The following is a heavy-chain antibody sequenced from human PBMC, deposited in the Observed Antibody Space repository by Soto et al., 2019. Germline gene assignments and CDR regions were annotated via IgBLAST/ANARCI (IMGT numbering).Heavy chain of an antibody. D-gene: IGHD6-19*01. Sequence: QDQLLQSGAEVKKPGASVTVSCKASGYSFTNYGITWVRQAPGQGLEWMGWISAFNGNTHYAQKLQGRGTMTTDASKRKAYRQLRSLRSDDTAVYYCARDRGLAPPVAGNTHYYYYMDVWGKGTTVTVSS. V-gene: IGHV1-18*01. CDR2: ISAFNGNT. CDR1: GYSFTNYG. J-gene: IGHJ6*03. CDR3: ARDRGLAPPVAGNTHYYYYMDV.